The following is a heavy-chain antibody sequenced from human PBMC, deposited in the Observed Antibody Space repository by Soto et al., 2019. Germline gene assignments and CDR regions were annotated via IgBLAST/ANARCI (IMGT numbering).Heavy chain of an antibody. V-gene: IGHV3-64D*08. Sequence: PGGSLRLSCSASGFIFSSYAMYWVRQAPGKGLEFVSTIIYSGGNTYNADSVKGRFTISRDNSKNTLYLQMSSLRAEDTAVYYCAKDLVGVATTPTYDYWGQGTLVTVSS. CDR3: AKDLVGVATTPTYDY. J-gene: IGHJ4*02. D-gene: IGHD5-12*01. CDR1: GFIFSSYA. CDR2: IIYSGGNT.